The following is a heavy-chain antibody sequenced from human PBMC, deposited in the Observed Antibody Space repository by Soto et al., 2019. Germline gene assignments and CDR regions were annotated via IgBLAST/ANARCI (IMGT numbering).Heavy chain of an antibody. V-gene: IGHV4-34*01. Sequence: SETLSLTCAVYGGSFSGYYWSWIRQPPGKGLEWIGEINHSGSTNYNPSLKSRVTISVDTSKSQFSLKLSSVTAADTAVYYCARGPYGSGSYYNRGYYYGMDVWGQGTTVTVSS. J-gene: IGHJ6*02. CDR2: INHSGST. D-gene: IGHD3-10*01. CDR3: ARGPYGSGSYYNRGYYYGMDV. CDR1: GGSFSGYY.